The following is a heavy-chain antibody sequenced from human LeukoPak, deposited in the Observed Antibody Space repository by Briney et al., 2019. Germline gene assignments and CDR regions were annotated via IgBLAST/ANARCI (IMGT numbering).Heavy chain of an antibody. J-gene: IGHJ4*02. CDR3: TTFYHEYSPY. CDR1: GFSFMNAW. D-gene: IGHD2/OR15-2a*01. CDR2: IKSNDDGGTP. V-gene: IGHV3-15*01. Sequence: AGGSLRLSCAASGFSFMNAWMIWVRQAPGKGLEWVGRIKSNDDGGTPDYAAPARGRFTISRDDSKNTLYLQMNSLKTEDTAVYYCTTFYHEYSPYWGRGTLVTVSS.